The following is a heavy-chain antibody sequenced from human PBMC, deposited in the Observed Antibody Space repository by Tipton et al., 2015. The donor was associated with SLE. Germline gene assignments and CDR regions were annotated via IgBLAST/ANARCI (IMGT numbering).Heavy chain of an antibody. CDR2: INDGGTT. J-gene: IGHJ4*02. V-gene: IGHV4-34*01. Sequence: TLSLTCAVYGGSLSGHRWSWIRQSPGKGLECIGEINDGGTTNYHPSLKSRATISIDTSKNQFSLKLTSVTAADTAVYYCARGKISWAVFVVRSYFDSWGQGTLVTVSS. CDR1: GGSLSGHR. D-gene: IGHD2-8*02. CDR3: ARGKISWAVFVVRSYFDS.